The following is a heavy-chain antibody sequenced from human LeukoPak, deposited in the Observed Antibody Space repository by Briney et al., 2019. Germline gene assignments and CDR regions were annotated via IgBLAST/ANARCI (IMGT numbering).Heavy chain of an antibody. CDR2: ISYDGSNK. D-gene: IGHD4-17*01. CDR3: ARGPVSPISFDY. CDR1: GFTFSSYA. V-gene: IGHV3-30-3*01. J-gene: IGHJ4*02. Sequence: GGSLRLSCAASGFTFSSYAMRWVRQAPGKGLEWVAVISYDGSNKYYADSVKGRFTISRDNSKNTLYLQMNSLRVEDTGVYYCARGPVSPISFDYWGQGTLVTVSS.